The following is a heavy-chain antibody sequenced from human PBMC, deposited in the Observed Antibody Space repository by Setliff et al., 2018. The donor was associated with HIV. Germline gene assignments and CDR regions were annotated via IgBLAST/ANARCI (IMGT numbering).Heavy chain of an antibody. V-gene: IGHV4-38-2*01. CDR2: ISHSGST. D-gene: IGHD3-10*01. Sequence: PSETLSLTCAVSGYSISSGYYWGWIRQPPGKGLEWIGGISHSGSTYYNPSLKSRVTISVDTSKNQFSLKLSSVTAADTAVYYCARHEITMVRGVTIKAGYSFDYWGQGTLVTVSS. CDR1: GYSISSGYY. J-gene: IGHJ4*02. CDR3: ARHEITMVRGVTIKAGYSFDY.